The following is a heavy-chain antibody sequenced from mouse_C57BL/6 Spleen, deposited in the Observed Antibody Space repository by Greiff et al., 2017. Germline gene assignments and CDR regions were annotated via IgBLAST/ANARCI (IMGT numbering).Heavy chain of an antibody. D-gene: IGHD1-2*01. CDR1: GYTFTSYW. Sequence: LQQPGAELVRPGTSVKLSCKASGYTFTSYWMHWVKQRPGQGLEWIGVIDPSDSYTNYNQKFKGKATLTVDTSSSTAYMQLSSLTSEDSAVYYCARIPPALYAMDYWGQGTSVTVSS. CDR2: IDPSDSYT. CDR3: ARIPPALYAMDY. J-gene: IGHJ4*01. V-gene: IGHV1-59*01.